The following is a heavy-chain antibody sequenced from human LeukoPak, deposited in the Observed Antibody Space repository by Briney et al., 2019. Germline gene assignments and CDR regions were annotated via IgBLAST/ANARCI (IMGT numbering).Heavy chain of an antibody. J-gene: IGHJ6*03. V-gene: IGHV4-61*01. CDR2: IYYSGST. CDR1: GGSVSSGSYY. Sequence: SETLSLTCTVSGGSVSSGSYYWSWIRQPPGKGLEWIGYIYYSGSTNYNPSLKSRVTISVDTSKNQFSLKLSSVTAADTAVYYCARERGYGDHYDLDYYYMDVWGKGTTVTVSS. CDR3: ARERGYGDHYDLDYYYMDV. D-gene: IGHD4-17*01.